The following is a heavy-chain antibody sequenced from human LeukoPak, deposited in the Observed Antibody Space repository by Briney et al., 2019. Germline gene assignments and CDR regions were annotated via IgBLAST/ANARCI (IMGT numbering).Heavy chain of an antibody. CDR3: AKVAKYYYGSETYYFFEH. Sequence: GGSLRLSCAASGFSFSTYSMNWVRQAPGKGLEWVSSISRNSRYIYYADSMRGRFTISRDNAKNSLYLQMNSLRVEDTAVYYCAKVAKYYYGSETYYFFEHWGQGTPVTASS. J-gene: IGHJ4*02. D-gene: IGHD3-10*01. V-gene: IGHV3-21*01. CDR2: ISRNSRYI. CDR1: GFSFSTYS.